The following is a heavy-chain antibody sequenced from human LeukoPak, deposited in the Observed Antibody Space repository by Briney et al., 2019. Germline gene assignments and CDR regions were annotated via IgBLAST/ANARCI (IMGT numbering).Heavy chain of an antibody. CDR2: IFHSGNT. CDR1: DASIASGGYS. D-gene: IGHD3-9*01. Sequence: PSQTLSLTCTVSDASIASGGYSWTWIRQRPGKGLEWIGYIFHSGNTYYSPSLKSRVIISVDTSKNQFSLRLSSVTAADTAVYYCARENYDILTGYVPTYYYYGMDVWGQGTTVTVSS. J-gene: IGHJ6*02. CDR3: ARENYDILTGYVPTYYYYGMDV. V-gene: IGHV4-31*03.